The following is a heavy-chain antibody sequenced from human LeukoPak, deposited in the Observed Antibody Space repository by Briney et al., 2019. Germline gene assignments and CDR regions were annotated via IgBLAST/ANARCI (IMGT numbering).Heavy chain of an antibody. CDR1: GFTFSSYG. CDR3: ATCIIVVVPVAINDYFDY. CDR2: IRYDGSNK. Sequence: GGSLRLSCAASGFTFSSYGMHWVRQAPGKGLEWVAFIRYDGSNKYYADSVKGRFTISRDNSKNTLYLQMNSLRAEDTAVYYCATCIIVVVPVAINDYFDYWGQGTLVTVSS. D-gene: IGHD2-2*01. J-gene: IGHJ4*02. V-gene: IGHV3-30*02.